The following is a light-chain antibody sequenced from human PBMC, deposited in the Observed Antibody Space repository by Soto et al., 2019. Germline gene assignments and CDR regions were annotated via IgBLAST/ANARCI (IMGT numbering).Light chain of an antibody. V-gene: IGKV3-20*01. Sequence: ESVLTQSTGTLSFSPGERATLSCRASQSVSSSYLAWYQQKPGQAPRLLIYGASSRATGIPDRFSGTGSETDFTLTISRLEPEDFAVYYCQQYDNSPITFGQGTRLEIK. CDR1: QSVSSSY. J-gene: IGKJ5*01. CDR3: QQYDNSPIT. CDR2: GAS.